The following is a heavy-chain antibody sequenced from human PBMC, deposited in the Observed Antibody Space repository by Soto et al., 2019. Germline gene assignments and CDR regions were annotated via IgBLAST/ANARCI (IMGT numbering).Heavy chain of an antibody. Sequence: ASVKASCKASGYTFTSYYMHWVRQAPGQGLEWMGIINPSGGSTSYAQKFQGRVTMTRDTSTSTVYMELSSLRSEDTAVYYCARELYDSPFYYGMDVWGQGTTVTVSS. J-gene: IGHJ6*02. V-gene: IGHV1-46*01. D-gene: IGHD3-22*01. CDR2: INPSGGST. CDR3: ARELYDSPFYYGMDV. CDR1: GYTFTSYY.